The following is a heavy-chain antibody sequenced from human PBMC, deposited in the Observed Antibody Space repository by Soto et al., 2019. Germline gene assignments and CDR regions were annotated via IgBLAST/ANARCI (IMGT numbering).Heavy chain of an antibody. Sequence: PGGSLRLSCAASGFTFSSYSMNWVRQAPGKGLEWVSSISSSSSYIYYADSVKGRFTISRDNAKNSLYLQMNSLRAEDTAVYYCARYAVVGMGYYGMDVWGQGTTVTVSS. CDR2: ISSSSSYI. D-gene: IGHD6-19*01. CDR1: GFTFSSYS. V-gene: IGHV3-21*01. J-gene: IGHJ6*02. CDR3: ARYAVVGMGYYGMDV.